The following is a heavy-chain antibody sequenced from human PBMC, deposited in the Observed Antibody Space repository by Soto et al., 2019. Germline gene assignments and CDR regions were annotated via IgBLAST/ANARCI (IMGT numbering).Heavy chain of an antibody. D-gene: IGHD3-3*01. CDR3: ARPFWSGYYPYDY. J-gene: IGHJ4*02. V-gene: IGHV3-66*04. CDR2: IYSGGST. Sequence: GGSLRLPCAASGFTVSSNYMSWVRQAPGKGLEWVSVIYSGGSTYYADSVKGRFTISRDNSKNTLYLQMNSLRAEDTAVYYCARPFWSGYYPYDYWGQGTLVTVSS. CDR1: GFTVSSNY.